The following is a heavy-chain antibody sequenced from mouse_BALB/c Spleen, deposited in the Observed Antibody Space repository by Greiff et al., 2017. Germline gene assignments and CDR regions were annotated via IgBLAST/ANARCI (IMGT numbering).Heavy chain of an antibody. CDR1: GFTFSSYA. CDR2: ISSGGST. D-gene: IGHD2-3*01. CDR3: ARGGLLPPWFAY. V-gene: IGHV5-6-5*01. J-gene: IGHJ3*01. Sequence: EVKLMESGGGLVKPGGSLKLSCAASGFTFSSYAMSWVRQTPEKRLEWVASISSGGSTYYPDSAKGRFTISRDNARNILYLQMSSLRSEDTAMYYCARGGLLPPWFAYWGQGTLVTVSA.